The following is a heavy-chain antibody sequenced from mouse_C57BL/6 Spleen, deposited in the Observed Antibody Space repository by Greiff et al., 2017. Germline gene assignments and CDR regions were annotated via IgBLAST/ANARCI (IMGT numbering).Heavy chain of an antibody. V-gene: IGHV7-3*01. D-gene: IGHD1-1*01. J-gene: IGHJ3*01. Sequence: EVQLVESGGGLVQPGGSLSLSCAASGFTFTDYYMSWVRQPPGKALEWLGFIRNKANGYTTEYSASVKGRFTISRDNSQSILYLQMNALRAEDSATYYCAGNDYHAFAYWGQGTLVTVSA. CDR1: GFTFTDYY. CDR2: IRNKANGYTT. CDR3: AGNDYHAFAY.